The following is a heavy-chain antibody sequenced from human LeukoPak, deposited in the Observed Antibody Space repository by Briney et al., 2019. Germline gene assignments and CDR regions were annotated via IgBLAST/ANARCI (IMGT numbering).Heavy chain of an antibody. V-gene: IGHV3-7*01. D-gene: IGHD2-2*01. CDR3: ARDRSRFYY. CDR1: GLTFRNYW. Sequence: GGSLRLSCAASGLTFRNYWMSWVRQAPGKGLEWVANIKEDGNEKYYVDSVKGRFTISRDNAKKLLYLQMNSLRAEDTAVYYCARDRSRFYYWGQGTLVTVSS. J-gene: IGHJ4*02. CDR2: IKEDGNEK.